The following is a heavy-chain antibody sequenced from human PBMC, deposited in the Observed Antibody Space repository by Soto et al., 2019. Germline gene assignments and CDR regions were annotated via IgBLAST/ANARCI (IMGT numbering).Heavy chain of an antibody. V-gene: IGHV4-4*07. J-gene: IGHJ4*02. Sequence: PSETLSLTCTVSGGSIISYYWSWRRQPAGKGLEWIGRIYTSGSTNYNPSLKSRVTMSVDTSKNQFSLKLSSVTAADTAVYYCARDEAAAGSWYFDYWGQGTLVTVSS. D-gene: IGHD6-13*01. CDR3: ARDEAAAGSWYFDY. CDR2: IYTSGST. CDR1: GGSIISYY.